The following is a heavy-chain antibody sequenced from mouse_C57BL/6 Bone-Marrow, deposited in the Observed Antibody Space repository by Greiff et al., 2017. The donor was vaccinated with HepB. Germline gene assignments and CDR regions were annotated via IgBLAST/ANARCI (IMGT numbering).Heavy chain of an antibody. CDR3: ARQGGYYAYYYAMDY. V-gene: IGHV5-6*01. CDR1: GFTFSSYG. D-gene: IGHD2-3*01. Sequence: EVKLMESGGDLVKPGGSLKLSCAASGFTFSSYGMSWVRQTPDKRLEWVATISSGGSYTYYPDSVKGRFTISRDNAKNTLYLQMSSLKSEDTAMYYCARQGGYYAYYYAMDYWGQGTSVTVSS. J-gene: IGHJ4*01. CDR2: ISSGGSYT.